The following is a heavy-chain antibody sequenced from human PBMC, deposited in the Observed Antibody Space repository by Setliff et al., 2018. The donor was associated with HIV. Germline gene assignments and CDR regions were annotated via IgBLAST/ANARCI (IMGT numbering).Heavy chain of an antibody. D-gene: IGHD1-26*01. Sequence: GASVKVSCKASGGTFNSYAISWVRQAPGQGLEWMGGIIPIVDIAKYAQKFQDRVTITADKSTSTAFMELSSLRSEDTAVYYCARGAYRRRDGGTYFYQFDFWGRGTLVTVSS. CDR2: IIPIVDIA. J-gene: IGHJ4*02. V-gene: IGHV1-69*10. CDR1: GGTFNSYA. CDR3: ARGAYRRRDGGTYFYQFDF.